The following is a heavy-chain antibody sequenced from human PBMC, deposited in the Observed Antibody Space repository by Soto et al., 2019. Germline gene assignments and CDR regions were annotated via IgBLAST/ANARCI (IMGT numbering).Heavy chain of an antibody. CDR3: ASGQCAGGNCYATDY. Sequence: QVQLVQSGAEVKKPGASVKVSCKASGYTFTNYGITWVRQAPGQGLEWMGWINAYNGDANPAPKLQGRVTMTTDTSPRTAYLELRSLRSDDTAMYYCASGQCAGGNCYATDYWGQGTLVTVSS. CDR1: GYTFTNYG. D-gene: IGHD2-15*01. CDR2: INAYNGDA. V-gene: IGHV1-18*01. J-gene: IGHJ4*02.